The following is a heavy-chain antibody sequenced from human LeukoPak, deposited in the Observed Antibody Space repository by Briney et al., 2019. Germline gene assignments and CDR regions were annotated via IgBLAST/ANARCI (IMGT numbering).Heavy chain of an antibody. Sequence: SVKVSCKASGGTFSSYAISWVRQAPGQGLEWMGGIIPIFGTANYAQKFQGRVTITADKSTSTAYMELSSLRSEDTAVYYCARASITMVRGVKYYYYYMDVWGKGTTVTISS. D-gene: IGHD3-10*01. J-gene: IGHJ6*03. CDR1: GGTFSSYA. CDR3: ARASITMVRGVKYYYYYMDV. CDR2: IIPIFGTA. V-gene: IGHV1-69*06.